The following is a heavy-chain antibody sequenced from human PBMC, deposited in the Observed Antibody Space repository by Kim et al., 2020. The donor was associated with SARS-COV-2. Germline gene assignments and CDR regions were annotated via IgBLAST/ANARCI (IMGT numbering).Heavy chain of an antibody. V-gene: IGHV3-9*01. CDR1: GFTFDDYA. CDR3: AKDMGGRRGGVELDY. CDR2: ISWNSGSI. D-gene: IGHD3-16*01. J-gene: IGHJ4*02. Sequence: GGSLRLSCAASGFTFDDYAMHWVRQAPGKGLEWVSGISWNSGSIGYADSVKGRFTISRDNAKNSLYLQMNSLRAEDTALYYCAKDMGGRRGGVELDYWGQGTLVTVSS.